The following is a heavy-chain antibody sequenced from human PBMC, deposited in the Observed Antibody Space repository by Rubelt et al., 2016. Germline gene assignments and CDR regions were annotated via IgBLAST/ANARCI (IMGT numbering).Heavy chain of an antibody. D-gene: IGHD3-22*01. CDR2: IYYSGST. J-gene: IGHJ5*02. CDR3: AREVRITMIVATSWFDP. Sequence: QLQLQESGPGLVKPSETLSLTCTVSGGSISSSSYYWGWIRQPPGKGLEWIGSIYYSGSTYYNPSRKGRVVISVDTSKNQFSLKLSSVTAADTAVYYCAREVRITMIVATSWFDPWGQGTLVTVSS. CDR1: GGSISSSSYY. V-gene: IGHV4-39*07.